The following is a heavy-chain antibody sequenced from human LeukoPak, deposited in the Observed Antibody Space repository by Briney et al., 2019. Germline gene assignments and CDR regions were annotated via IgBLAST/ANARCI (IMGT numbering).Heavy chain of an antibody. D-gene: IGHD5-12*01. CDR1: GFTFDDYG. Sequence: PGGSLRLSCAASGFTFDDYGMTWVRQAPGKGLEWASGINWNGDTTGYVDSVRGRFTISRDNAKNSLYLQMNSLRAEDTAVYYCARRDPIVATLGNWFDPWGQGTLVTVSS. V-gene: IGHV3-20*04. CDR2: INWNGDTT. CDR3: ARRDPIVATLGNWFDP. J-gene: IGHJ5*02.